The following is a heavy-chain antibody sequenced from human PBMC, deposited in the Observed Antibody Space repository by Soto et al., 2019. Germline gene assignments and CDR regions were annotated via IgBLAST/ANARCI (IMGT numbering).Heavy chain of an antibody. V-gene: IGHV3-23*01. CDR1: VFTFSSYA. J-gene: IGHJ4*02. CDR2: ISGSGGST. Sequence: PGGSLRLSCAASVFTFSSYAMSWFRQAPVKGLEWVSAISGSGGSTYYADSVKGRFTISRDNSKNTLYLQMNSLRAEDTAVYYCARGYSSGWYETTLLYWGQGTLVTVSS. CDR3: ARGYSSGWYETTLLY. D-gene: IGHD6-19*01.